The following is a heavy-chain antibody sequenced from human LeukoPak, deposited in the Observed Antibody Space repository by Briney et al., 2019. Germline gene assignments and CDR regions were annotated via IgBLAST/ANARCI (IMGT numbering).Heavy chain of an antibody. Sequence: GGSLRLSCAASGVTFSSYAMSWVRQAPGKGLEWVSAISGSGGSTYYADSVKGRFTISRDNSKNTLYLQMNSLRAEDTAVYYCAKDDDFWSGFASRFDPWGQGTLVTVSS. CDR3: AKDDDFWSGFASRFDP. D-gene: IGHD3-3*01. V-gene: IGHV3-23*01. CDR1: GVTFSSYA. CDR2: ISGSGGST. J-gene: IGHJ5*02.